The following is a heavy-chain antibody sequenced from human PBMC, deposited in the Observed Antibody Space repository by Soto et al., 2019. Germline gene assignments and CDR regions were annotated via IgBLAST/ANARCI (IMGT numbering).Heavy chain of an antibody. J-gene: IGHJ6*02. Sequence: QVQLVQSGAEVKRPGSSVKVSCKASGGAFNNYAIYWVRQAPGQGLEGLGTIVPVFPSVYYAPRFQGRLTITADGSTDTVYMMLTSLKSEDTAVYYCAREMPSTAAAYFYYGLNVWGQGTSVPVSS. D-gene: IGHD6-13*01. CDR2: IVPVFPSV. V-gene: IGHV1-69*18. CDR1: GGAFNNYA. CDR3: AREMPSTAAAYFYYGLNV.